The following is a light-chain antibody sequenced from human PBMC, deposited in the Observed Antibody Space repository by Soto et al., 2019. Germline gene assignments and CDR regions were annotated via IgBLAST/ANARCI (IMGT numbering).Light chain of an antibody. CDR1: QSVSSN. V-gene: IGKV3-15*01. CDR3: QKYNNWPPGT. CDR2: GAS. Sequence: EIVMTQSPATLSVSPGERATLSCRASQSVSSNLAWYQQKPGQAPRLLIYGASNRATGIPDRFSGSGSGTEFTLTISSLQSEDFAVYYCQKYNNWPPGTLGQGTKVDIK. J-gene: IGKJ1*01.